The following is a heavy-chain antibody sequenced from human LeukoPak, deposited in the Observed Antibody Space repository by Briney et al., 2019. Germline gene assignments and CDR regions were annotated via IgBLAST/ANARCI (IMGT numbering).Heavy chain of an antibody. CDR2: IWYDGSQK. Sequence: AGGSLRLSCAASGFTFSTYGMHWDRQAPGKGLEWVAVIWYDGSQKYHADSVKDRFTISRDNSKNMLYLQMNSLRAEDTAVYYCARDGGSTGWVDYWGQGTLVTVSS. V-gene: IGHV3-33*01. J-gene: IGHJ4*02. D-gene: IGHD6-19*01. CDR3: ARDGGSTGWVDY. CDR1: GFTFSTYG.